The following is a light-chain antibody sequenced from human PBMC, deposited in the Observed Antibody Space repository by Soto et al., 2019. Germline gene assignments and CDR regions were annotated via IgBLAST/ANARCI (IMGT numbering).Light chain of an antibody. V-gene: IGKV3-20*01. CDR3: QQDGSIPLT. Sequence: EIVLTQSPGTPSLSPGDRATLSCRASQSVSSTYLAWHQQKPGQAPRLLSYGATSRATGIPDRISGSGSGTDFTLAIGRLEPEDFAVYFCQQDGSIPLTFGGGTTVAIK. J-gene: IGKJ4*01. CDR1: QSVSSTY. CDR2: GAT.